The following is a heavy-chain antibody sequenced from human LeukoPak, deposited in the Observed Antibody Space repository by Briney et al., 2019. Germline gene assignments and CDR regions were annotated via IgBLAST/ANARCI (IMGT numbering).Heavy chain of an antibody. J-gene: IGHJ4*02. CDR3: ARDRIQIWSYVGTFDS. D-gene: IGHD5-18*01. V-gene: IGHV3-30-3*01. CDR2: VSYDGTKI. Sequence: GGSLRLSCETSGLTFTSYIMHWVRQAPGKGLEWVAVVSYDGTKISYGGSVKGRFTMSRDISKNTLSLQMNSLRPEDTAVYYCARDRIQIWSYVGTFDSWGQGTLVTVSS. CDR1: GLTFTSYI.